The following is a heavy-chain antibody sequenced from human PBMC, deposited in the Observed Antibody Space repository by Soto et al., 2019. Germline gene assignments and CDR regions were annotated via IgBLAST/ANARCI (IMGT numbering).Heavy chain of an antibody. D-gene: IGHD3-10*01. CDR1: GYTFSDYG. Sequence: QVQLVQSGAEVKKPGASVKVSCKASGYTFSDYGITWVRQDPGQGLEWMGWISMSSVNTHFEESLQGRVTMMSDKTTTAYMKLWSLRSDESAMYYCARSYKYGSYWYFDLWGRGTLVTVSS. CDR2: ISMSSVNT. CDR3: ARSYKYGSYWYFDL. J-gene: IGHJ2*01. V-gene: IGHV1-18*04.